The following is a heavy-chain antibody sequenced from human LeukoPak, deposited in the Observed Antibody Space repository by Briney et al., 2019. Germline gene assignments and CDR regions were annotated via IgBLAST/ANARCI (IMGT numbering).Heavy chain of an antibody. Sequence: GSVKVSCKASGYTFTSYGISWVRQAPGQGLEWMGWISAYNGNTNYAQKLQGRVTMTTDTSTSTAYMELRSLRSDDTAVYYCARAPRGSGWPEYFQHWGQGTLVTVSS. CDR3: ARAPRGSGWPEYFQH. J-gene: IGHJ1*01. CDR1: GYTFTSYG. D-gene: IGHD6-19*01. CDR2: ISAYNGNT. V-gene: IGHV1-18*01.